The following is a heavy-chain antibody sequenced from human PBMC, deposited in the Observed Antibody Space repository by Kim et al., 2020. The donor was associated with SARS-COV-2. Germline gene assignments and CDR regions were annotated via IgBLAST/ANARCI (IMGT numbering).Heavy chain of an antibody. J-gene: IGHJ5*02. CDR1: GFTFSSYS. D-gene: IGHD6-19*01. Sequence: GGSLRLSCAASGFTFSSYSMNWVRQAPGKGLEWVSSISSSSSYIYYADSVKGRFTISRDNAKNSLYLQMNSLRAEDTAVYYCARAGRGSGWWFDPWGQGTLVTVSS. CDR3: ARAGRGSGWWFDP. CDR2: ISSSSSYI. V-gene: IGHV3-21*01.